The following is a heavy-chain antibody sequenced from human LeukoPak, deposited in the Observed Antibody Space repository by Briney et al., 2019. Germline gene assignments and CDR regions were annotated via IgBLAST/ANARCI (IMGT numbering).Heavy chain of an antibody. J-gene: IGHJ3*02. Sequence: PSETLSLTCTVSGGPISSGGYYWSWIRQHPGKGLEWIGYIYYSGSTYYNPSLKSRVTISVDTSKNQFSLKLSSVTAADTAVYYCARVDCSGGSCYSRHSYAFDIWGQGTMVTVSS. CDR2: IYYSGST. D-gene: IGHD2-15*01. V-gene: IGHV4-31*03. CDR1: GGPISSGGYY. CDR3: ARVDCSGGSCYSRHSYAFDI.